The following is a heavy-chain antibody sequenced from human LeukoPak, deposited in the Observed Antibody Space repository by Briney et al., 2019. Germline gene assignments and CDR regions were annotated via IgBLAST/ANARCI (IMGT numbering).Heavy chain of an antibody. V-gene: IGHV4-39*01. J-gene: IGHJ4*02. CDR2: IYYSGST. CDR1: GGSISSSSYY. CDR3: ARRRRATYYDILTGYSGFDY. D-gene: IGHD3-9*01. Sequence: SETLSLTCTVSGGSISSSSYYWGWIRQPPGKGLEWIGSIYYSGSTYYNPSLKSRVTISVDTSKNQFSLKLSSVTAADTAVYYCARRRRATYYDILTGYSGFDYWGQGTLVTVSS.